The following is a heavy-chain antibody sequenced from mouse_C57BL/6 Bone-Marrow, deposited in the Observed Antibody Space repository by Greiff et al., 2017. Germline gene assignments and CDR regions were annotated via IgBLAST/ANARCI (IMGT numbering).Heavy chain of an antibody. D-gene: IGHD1-1*01. Sequence: EVMLVESGGGLVKPGGSLKLSCAASGFTFSSYAMSWVRQTPEKRLEWVATISDGGSYTYYPDNVKGRFTISRDNANNNLYLQMSHLKSEDTAMYDGARGPYYYGSTPFAYWGQGTLVTVSA. CDR3: ARGPYYYGSTPFAY. J-gene: IGHJ3*01. CDR1: GFTFSSYA. CDR2: ISDGGSYT. V-gene: IGHV5-4*03.